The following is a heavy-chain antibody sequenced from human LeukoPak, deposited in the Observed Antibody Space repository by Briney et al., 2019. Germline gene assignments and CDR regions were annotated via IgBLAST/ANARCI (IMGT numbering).Heavy chain of an antibody. CDR2: INPNSGGT. CDR3: ARVKTAGHLGSLDY. V-gene: IGHV1-2*02. D-gene: IGHD7-27*01. Sequence: ASVKVSCKASGYTFTGYYMHWVRQAPGQGLEWMGWINPNSGGTNYAQKFQGRVTMTRDTSISTAYMELSRLRSDDTAVYYCARVKTAGHLGSLDYWGQGTLVTVSS. J-gene: IGHJ4*02. CDR1: GYTFTGYY.